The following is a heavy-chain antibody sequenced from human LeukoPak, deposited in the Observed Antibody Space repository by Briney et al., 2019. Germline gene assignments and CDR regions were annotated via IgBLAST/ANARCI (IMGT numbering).Heavy chain of an antibody. V-gene: IGHV3-21*01. J-gene: IGHJ4*02. CDR1: GFTFSSYS. CDR3: ARDRYGSGSPFYFDY. CDR2: ISSSSSYI. Sequence: PGGSLRLSCAASGFTFSSYSMNWVRQAPGKGLEWVSSISSSSSYIYYADSVKGRFTISRDNAKNSLYLQMNSLRAEDTAVYYCARDRYGSGSPFYFDYWGQGTLVTVSS. D-gene: IGHD3-10*01.